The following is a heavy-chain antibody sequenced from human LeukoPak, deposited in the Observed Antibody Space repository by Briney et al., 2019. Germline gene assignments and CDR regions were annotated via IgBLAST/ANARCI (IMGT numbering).Heavy chain of an antibody. CDR1: GGSFSGYY. J-gene: IGHJ4*02. V-gene: IGHV4-59*01. D-gene: IGHD2-21*02. CDR3: ARTNCGGDCSFDY. Sequence: SETLSLTCAVYGGSFSGYYWSWIRQPPGKGLEWIGYIYYSGSTNYNPSLKSRVTISVDTSKNQFSLKLSSVTAADTAVYYCARTNCGGDCSFDYWGQGTLVTVSS. CDR2: IYYSGST.